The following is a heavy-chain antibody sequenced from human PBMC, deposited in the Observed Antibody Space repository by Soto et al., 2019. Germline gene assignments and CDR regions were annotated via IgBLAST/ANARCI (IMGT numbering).Heavy chain of an antibody. V-gene: IGHV3-11*01. D-gene: IGHD6-13*01. J-gene: IGHJ4*02. Sequence: GGSLRLSCAASGFTFSDYYMSWFRQAPGKGLEWVSYISGSGSTIHDADSVKGRFTISRDNAKNSLYQQMNSLRAEDTAVCYWARVGYISAAGTPDYWGQGTLVTVSS. CDR3: ARVGYISAAGTPDY. CDR1: GFTFSDYY. CDR2: ISGSGSTI.